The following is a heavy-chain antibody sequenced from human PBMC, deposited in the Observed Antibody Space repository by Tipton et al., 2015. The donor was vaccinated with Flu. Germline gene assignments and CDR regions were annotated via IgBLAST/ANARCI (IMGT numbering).Heavy chain of an antibody. J-gene: IGHJ4*02. Sequence: SLRLSCAASGFTFSSYGMHWVRQAPGKGLEWVAVIWYDGSNKYYADSVKGRFTISRDNSKNTLYLQMNSLRAEDTAVYYCAREGEIMAAAGTQLNGWGQGTLVTVSS. CDR3: AREGEIMAAAGTQLNG. D-gene: IGHD6-13*01. CDR2: IWYDGSNK. V-gene: IGHV3-33*08. CDR1: GFTFSSYG.